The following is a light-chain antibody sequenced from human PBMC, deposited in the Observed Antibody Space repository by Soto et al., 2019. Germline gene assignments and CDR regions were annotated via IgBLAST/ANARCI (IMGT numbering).Light chain of an antibody. CDR2: GNS. CDR3: QSYDDSLSGSYV. J-gene: IGLJ1*01. Sequence: QSVQPQPPSVSGAPGHRATIACTGSDSSIGAGYDVHWYQQLPGTPPKVLIYGNSNRPSGVPDRFSASKSGTSASLAITGLQAEDEADYYCQSYDDSLSGSYVFGTGTKVTVL. CDR1: DSSIGAGYD. V-gene: IGLV1-40*01.